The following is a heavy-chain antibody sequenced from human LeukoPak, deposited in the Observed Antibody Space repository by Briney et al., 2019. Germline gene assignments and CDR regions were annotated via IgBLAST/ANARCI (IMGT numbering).Heavy chain of an antibody. Sequence: GGSLRLSCAASGFTFSSYAMSWVRQAPGKGLEWVSAISASGGSTFYADSVKGRFTISRDNSKNTLYLRMNSLRAEDTAIYYCAKRMMREFDYWGQGTLVTVSS. CDR2: ISASGGST. CDR1: GFTFSSYA. J-gene: IGHJ4*02. CDR3: AKRMMREFDY. D-gene: IGHD3-16*01. V-gene: IGHV3-23*01.